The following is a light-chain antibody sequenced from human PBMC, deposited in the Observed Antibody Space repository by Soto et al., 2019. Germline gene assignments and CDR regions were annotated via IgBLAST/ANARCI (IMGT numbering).Light chain of an antibody. CDR2: GAS. J-gene: IGKJ1*01. CDR3: QQEDSSPLT. V-gene: IGKV3-20*01. CDR1: QTIRSNY. Sequence: ETVLTQSPGTLSLSPGERATLSCRASQTIRSNYLAWYRQTPGQAPRHLIYGASNRATGIADRFSGRGYGTDFTLNINRREPEDFLLYYCQQEDSSPLTVGQGTKEEIK.